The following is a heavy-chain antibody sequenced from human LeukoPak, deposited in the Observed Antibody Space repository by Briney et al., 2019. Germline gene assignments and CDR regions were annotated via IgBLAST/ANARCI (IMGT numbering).Heavy chain of an antibody. J-gene: IGHJ4*02. CDR2: INHSGST. CDR3: ARGYYGDYV. D-gene: IGHD4-17*01. Sequence: SEXLSLTCAVYGGSFSGYYWSWIRQPPGKGLEGIGEINHSGSTNYNPSLTSRGTISVETSKKKFSLKLSSVTAADTAVYYCARGYYGDYVWGQGTLVTVSS. CDR1: GGSFSGYY. V-gene: IGHV4-34*01.